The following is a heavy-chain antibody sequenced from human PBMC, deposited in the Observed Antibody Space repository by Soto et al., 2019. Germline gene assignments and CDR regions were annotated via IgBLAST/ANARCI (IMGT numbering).Heavy chain of an antibody. CDR3: AKDTSSSPYYMDV. CDR2: ITGSTGTT. V-gene: IGHV3-23*01. J-gene: IGHJ6*03. CDR1: GFTFSNFA. D-gene: IGHD2-2*01. Sequence: EVQVLESGGGSVQPGGSLRLSCAASGFTFSNFAMSWVRHAPGKGLEWVSEITGSTGTTYYADSVKGRFIISRVNSKNTVHLQMNSRRAEDTAVYYCAKDTSSSPYYMDVWGKGTTVTVSS.